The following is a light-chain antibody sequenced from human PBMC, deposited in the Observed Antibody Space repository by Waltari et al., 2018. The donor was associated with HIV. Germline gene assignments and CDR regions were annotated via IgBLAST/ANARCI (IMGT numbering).Light chain of an antibody. CDR3: QVWESSSSHSYV. CDR1: NIGSKN. CDR2: DDS. V-gene: IGLV3-21*02. Sequence: SYVLTQPPSVSVAPGQTARISCGGNNIGSKNVPWYRRRPGQAPVLVVYDDSVRPSGIPERFSGSNSGNTATLTIGLVEAGDEADYYFQVWESSSSHSYVFGTGTTVTVL. J-gene: IGLJ1*01.